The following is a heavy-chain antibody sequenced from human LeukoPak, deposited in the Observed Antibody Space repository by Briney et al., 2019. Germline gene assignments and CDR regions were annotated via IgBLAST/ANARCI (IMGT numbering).Heavy chain of an antibody. V-gene: IGHV3-30*04. CDR2: ISYDGSNK. CDR3: ARDSVATITLDY. J-gene: IGHJ4*02. Sequence: PGGSLRLSCAASGFTFSSYVMHWVRQAPGKGLEWVAVISYDGSNKYYADSVKGRFTISRDNSKNTLYLQMNSLRAEDTAVYYCARDSVATITLDYWGQGTLVTVSS. CDR1: GFTFSSYV. D-gene: IGHD5-12*01.